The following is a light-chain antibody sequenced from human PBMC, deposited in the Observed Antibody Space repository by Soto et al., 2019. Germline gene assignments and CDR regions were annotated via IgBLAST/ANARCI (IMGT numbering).Light chain of an antibody. J-gene: IGLJ2*01. V-gene: IGLV2-8*01. Sequence: QSALTQPPSASGSPGQSVTITCSGTSSDVGEENYVSWYQQHPGKVPKLILYEVSKRPSGVPDRFSGSRSGNTASLTVSGLQAEDEADYYCSSYTSSNTLEVFGVGTKLTVL. CDR3: SSYTSSNTLEV. CDR1: SSDVGEENY. CDR2: EVS.